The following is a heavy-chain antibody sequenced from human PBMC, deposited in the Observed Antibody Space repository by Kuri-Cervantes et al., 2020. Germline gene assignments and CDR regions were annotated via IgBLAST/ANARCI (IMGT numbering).Heavy chain of an antibody. CDR1: GGSISSSSYY. J-gene: IGHJ4*02. CDR2: IYYSGST. D-gene: IGHD6-13*01. CDR3: ATGDLAAAAWDY. V-gene: IGHV4-39*02. Sequence: SETLSLTCTVSGGSISSSSYYWGWIRQPPGKGLEWIGSIYYSGSTYYNPSLKSRVTISLDKSRNHFSLELSAVIAADTALYYCATGDLAAAAWDYWGQGTLVTVSS.